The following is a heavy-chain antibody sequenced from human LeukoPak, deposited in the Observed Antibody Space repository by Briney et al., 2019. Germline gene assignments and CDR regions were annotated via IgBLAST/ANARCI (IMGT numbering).Heavy chain of an antibody. J-gene: IGHJ4*02. V-gene: IGHV3-48*03. CDR2: ISSSGSTI. CDR1: GFTFSSYE. D-gene: IGHD3-22*01. Sequence: GGSLRLSCAASGFTFSSYEMNWVRQAPGKGLEWVSYISSSGSTIYYADSVKGRFTISRDNAKNSLYLQMNSLRAEDTAVYYCAREVSDYYDSSGEPIDYWGQGTLVTVSS. CDR3: AREVSDYYDSSGEPIDY.